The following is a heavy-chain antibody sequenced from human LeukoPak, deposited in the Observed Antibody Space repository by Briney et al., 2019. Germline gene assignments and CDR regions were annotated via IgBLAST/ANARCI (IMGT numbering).Heavy chain of an antibody. CDR2: ISGSGGST. D-gene: IGHD2-2*01. CDR3: AKDGRVVDCSSTSCYDYYYYGMDV. CDR1: GFTFSSYA. V-gene: IGHV3-23*01. Sequence: GGSLRLSCAASGFTFSSYAMSWVRQAPGKGLEWVSAISGSGGSTYYADSVKGRFTISRDNSKNTLYLQMNSLRAEDTAVYYCAKDGRVVDCSSTSCYDYYYYGMDVWGQGTTVTVSS. J-gene: IGHJ6*02.